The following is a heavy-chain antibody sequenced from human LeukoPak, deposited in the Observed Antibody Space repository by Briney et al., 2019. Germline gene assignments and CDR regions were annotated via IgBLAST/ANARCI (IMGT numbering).Heavy chain of an antibody. D-gene: IGHD4-17*01. V-gene: IGHV3-30*02. CDR1: GFTFSSYG. J-gene: IGHJ6*03. Sequence: GGSLRLSCAASGFTFSSYGIHWVRQAPGKGLECVAFIRYDGSNKYYADSVKGRFTISRDNSKNTLYLQMNSLRAEDTAVYYCRLTTVTTNYYYYLDVWGKGTTVTISS. CDR3: RLTTVTTNYYYYLDV. CDR2: IRYDGSNK.